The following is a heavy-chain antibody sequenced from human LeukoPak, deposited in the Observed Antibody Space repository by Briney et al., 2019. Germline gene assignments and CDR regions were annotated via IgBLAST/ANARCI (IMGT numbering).Heavy chain of an antibody. J-gene: IGHJ4*02. CDR1: GFTFSSYW. V-gene: IGHV4-34*01. CDR3: ARGSRYDYVWGSYREHNFDY. D-gene: IGHD3-16*02. Sequence: GSLRLSCAASGFTFSSYWMSWVRQAPGKGLEWIGEINHSGSTNYNPSLKSRVTISVDTSKNQFSLKLSSVTAADTAVYYCARGSRYDYVWGSYREHNFDYWGQGTLVTVSS. CDR2: INHSGST.